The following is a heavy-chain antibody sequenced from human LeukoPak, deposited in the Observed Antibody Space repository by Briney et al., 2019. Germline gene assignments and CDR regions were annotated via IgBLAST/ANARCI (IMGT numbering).Heavy chain of an antibody. Sequence: GGSLRLSCVASGLTFSSSWMSWVRQAPGKGLEWVSAISGSGGSTYYSDSVKGRFTISRDNSKNTLYLQMNSLRAEDTAVYYCAKFKTSSTTSSFDYWGQGTLVTVSS. CDR1: GLTFSSSW. J-gene: IGHJ4*02. CDR3: AKFKTSSTTSSFDY. V-gene: IGHV3-23*01. D-gene: IGHD2-2*01. CDR2: ISGSGGST.